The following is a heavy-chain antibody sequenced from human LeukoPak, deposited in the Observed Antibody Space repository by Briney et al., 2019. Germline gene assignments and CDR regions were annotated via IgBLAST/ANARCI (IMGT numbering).Heavy chain of an antibody. J-gene: IGHJ6*02. Sequence: PGGSLRLSCAASGFTFDDYAMHWGRQAPGKGLEWVSGISWNSGSIGYADSVKGRFTISRDNAKNSLYLQMNSLRAEDTALYYCAKEEVATLDYYYYGMDVWGQGTTVTVSS. D-gene: IGHD5-12*01. CDR1: GFTFDDYA. V-gene: IGHV3-9*01. CDR2: ISWNSGSI. CDR3: AKEEVATLDYYYYGMDV.